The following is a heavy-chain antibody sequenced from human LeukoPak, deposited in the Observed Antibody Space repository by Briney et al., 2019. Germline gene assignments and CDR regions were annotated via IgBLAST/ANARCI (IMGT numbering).Heavy chain of an antibody. D-gene: IGHD3-10*01. Sequence: GGSLRLSCAASGFTFISYSMNWVRQAPGKGLEWVPYISSSSSSTIYYADSVKGRSTISRDDAKNSLYLQMNSLRAEDTAVYYCARDHYRPDWGQGTLVTVSS. CDR2: ISSSSSSTI. V-gene: IGHV3-48*04. CDR1: GFTFISYS. J-gene: IGHJ4*02. CDR3: ARDHYRPD.